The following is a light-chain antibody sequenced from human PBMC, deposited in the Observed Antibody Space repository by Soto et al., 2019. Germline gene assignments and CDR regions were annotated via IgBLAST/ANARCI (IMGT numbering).Light chain of an antibody. CDR3: AAWDDSLSGPV. CDR2: RNN. V-gene: IGLV1-47*01. CDR1: SSNIGSNY. J-gene: IGLJ2*01. Sequence: QSALTQPPSASGTPGQRVTISCSGSSSNIGSNYVFWYQQLPGTAPKPLIYRNNQRPSGVPDRFSGSKSGTSASLAISGLRSEDEADYYCAAWDDSLSGPVFGGGTKLTVL.